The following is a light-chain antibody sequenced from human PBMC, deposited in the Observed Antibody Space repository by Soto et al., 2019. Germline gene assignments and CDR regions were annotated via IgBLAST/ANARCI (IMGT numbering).Light chain of an antibody. V-gene: IGKV1-9*01. J-gene: IGKJ5*01. CDR1: QGISSY. CDR3: QQLNSYPIT. Sequence: IQLTQSPSSLSASVGDRVTITCRASQGISSYLAWYQQKPGKAPKLLIYAASTLQSGVPSRFSGSGSGTAFTLTISRLKPEDFATYYCQQLNSYPITFGQGTRLEIK. CDR2: AAS.